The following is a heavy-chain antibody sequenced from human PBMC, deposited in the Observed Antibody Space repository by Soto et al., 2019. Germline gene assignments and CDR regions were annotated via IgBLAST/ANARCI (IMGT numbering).Heavy chain of an antibody. J-gene: IGHJ5*02. V-gene: IGHV1-8*01. D-gene: IGHD3-16*01. Sequence: ASVKVSCKPSVYSFTHNYVSWVRQATGQGLEWMGWMNPGSGAAGYAQKLQGRVTMTRDISIATAYMELSSLRSDDTAIYYCARMATFGSLNWFDPWGQGTLVTVSS. CDR3: ARMATFGSLNWFDP. CDR2: MNPGSGAA. CDR1: VYSFTHNY.